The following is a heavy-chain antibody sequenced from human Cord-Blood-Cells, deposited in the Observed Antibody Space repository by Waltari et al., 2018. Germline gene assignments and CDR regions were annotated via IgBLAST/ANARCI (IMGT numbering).Heavy chain of an antibody. CDR2: IFSNDEK. CDR3: ARSQYSSSSGFGY. V-gene: IGHV2-26*01. Sequence: QVTLKESGPVLVKPTETLTLTCTVSGFSLSNARMGVSWIRQPPGKALEWLAHIFSNDEKSYSTSLKSRLTISKDTSKSQVVLTMTNMDPVDTATYYCARSQYSSSSGFGYWGQGTLVTVSS. J-gene: IGHJ4*02. D-gene: IGHD6-6*01. CDR1: GFSLSNARMG.